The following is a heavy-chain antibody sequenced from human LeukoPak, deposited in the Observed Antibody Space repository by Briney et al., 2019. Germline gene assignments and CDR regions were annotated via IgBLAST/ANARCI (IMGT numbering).Heavy chain of an antibody. Sequence: SETLSLTCAVYGGSFSGYYWSWIRQPPGKGLEWIGEINHSGSTNYNPSLKSRVTISVDTSKNQFSLKLSSVTAADTAVYYCAREGSSGSYYADWFDPWGQGTLVTVSS. CDR3: AREGSSGSYYADWFDP. V-gene: IGHV4-34*01. CDR1: GGSFSGYY. D-gene: IGHD1-26*01. J-gene: IGHJ5*02. CDR2: INHSGST.